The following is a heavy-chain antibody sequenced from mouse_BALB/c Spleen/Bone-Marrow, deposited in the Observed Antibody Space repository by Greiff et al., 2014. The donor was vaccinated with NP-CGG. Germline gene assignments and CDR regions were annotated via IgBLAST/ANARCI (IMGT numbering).Heavy chain of an antibody. CDR1: GYTFTSYW. V-gene: IGHV1S81*02. Sequence: VKLMESGAELVKPGASGKLSCKASGYTFTSYWMHWGKQRPGQGLEWIGEINPSNGRTNYNEKFKSKATLTLDKSSSTAYMQLSSLTSEDSAVYYCSREESLGDAMDYWGQGTSVTVSS. CDR3: SREESLGDAMDY. J-gene: IGHJ4*01. D-gene: IGHD4-1*01. CDR2: INPSNGRT.